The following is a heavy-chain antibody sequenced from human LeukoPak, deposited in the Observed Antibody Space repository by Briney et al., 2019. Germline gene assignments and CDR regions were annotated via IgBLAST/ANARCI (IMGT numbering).Heavy chain of an antibody. V-gene: IGHV4-4*09. CDR3: ARRRSNGDSSRWNFYYYYYYYMDV. Sequence: ASETLSLTCTVSGGSLSSYYWSWIRQPPGKGLEWIGYIYTSGSTNYNPSLKSRVTISVDTSKNQFSLKLSSGAAADTAVYYCARRRSNGDSSRWNFYYYYYYYMDVWGKGTTVTVSS. D-gene: IGHD6-13*01. CDR1: GGSLSSYY. J-gene: IGHJ6*03. CDR2: IYTSGST.